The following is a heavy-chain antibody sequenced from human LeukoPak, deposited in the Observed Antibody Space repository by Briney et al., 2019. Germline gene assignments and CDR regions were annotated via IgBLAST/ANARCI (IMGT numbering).Heavy chain of an antibody. J-gene: IGHJ4*02. CDR2: ISWNSGSI. CDR1: GFTFDDYA. Sequence: GRSLRLSCAASGFTFDDYAMHWVRQAPGKGLEWVSGISWNSGSIGYADSVKGRFTISRDNAKNSLYLQMNSLRAEDTALCYCAKNYYDSSGYYGPVDYWGQGTLVTVSS. V-gene: IGHV3-9*01. D-gene: IGHD3-22*01. CDR3: AKNYYDSSGYYGPVDY.